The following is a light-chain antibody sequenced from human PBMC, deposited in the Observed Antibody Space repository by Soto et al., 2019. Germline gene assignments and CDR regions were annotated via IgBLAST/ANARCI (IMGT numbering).Light chain of an antibody. J-gene: IGKJ1*01. CDR1: QSISNW. Sequence: DIQMTQSPSTLSASVGDRVTITCRASQSISNWLAWYQQKPGKAPKVLIYKASNLESGVPSRFSGSGSGTEFTLTISSLQPDDFATYYCQQYHIYSRTFGQGTKVEIQ. CDR2: KAS. CDR3: QQYHIYSRT. V-gene: IGKV1-5*03.